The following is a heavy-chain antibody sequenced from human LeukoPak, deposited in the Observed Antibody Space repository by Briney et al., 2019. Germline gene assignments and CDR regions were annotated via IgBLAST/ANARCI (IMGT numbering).Heavy chain of an antibody. CDR3: ARDRRPGSLDWSDAFDI. Sequence: SETLSLTCAVSGGSITSGSYYWTWIRQPAGKGLEWIGRVYTSGSTNYNPYLKSRVTISVDTSKNQFSLNLRSVTAADTAVYYCARDRRPGSLDWSDAFDIWGQGTMVTVSS. CDR2: VYTSGST. D-gene: IGHD3-3*01. J-gene: IGHJ3*02. V-gene: IGHV4-61*02. CDR1: GGSITSGSYY.